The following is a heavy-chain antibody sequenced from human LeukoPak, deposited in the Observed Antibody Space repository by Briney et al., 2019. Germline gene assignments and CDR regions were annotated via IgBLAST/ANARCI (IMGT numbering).Heavy chain of an antibody. D-gene: IGHD3-10*01. CDR3: AKPYYYGSGSYFLHFDF. CDR2: ISGSGDRT. CDR1: GFTFSSYA. V-gene: IGHV3-23*01. Sequence: GSLRLSCAASGFTFSSYAMSWVRQAPGKGLEWDSAISGSGDRTYYADSVRGRFTISRDNSKNTLYLQMNGLRAEDTAVYYCAKPYYYGSGSYFLHFDFWGQRALVTVSS. J-gene: IGHJ4*02.